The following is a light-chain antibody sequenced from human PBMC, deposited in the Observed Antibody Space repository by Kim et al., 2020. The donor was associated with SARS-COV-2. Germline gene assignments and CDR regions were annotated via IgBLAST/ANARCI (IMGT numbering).Light chain of an antibody. V-gene: IGKV3-15*01. CDR1: QSVNSN. CDR2: GAS. J-gene: IGKJ1*01. CDR3: QQYNYWPRT. Sequence: DTVLTQSPATLSVSPGERATLFCRASQSVNSNLAWYQQKPGQAPRLLIYGASTRATGTPAKFSGSGSGTDFTLSISSLQSEDFAVYYCQQYNYWPRTFGQGTKVDIK.